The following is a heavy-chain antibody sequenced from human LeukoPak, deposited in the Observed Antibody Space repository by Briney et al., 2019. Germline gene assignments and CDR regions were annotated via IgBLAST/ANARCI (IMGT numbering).Heavy chain of an antibody. D-gene: IGHD5-12*01. Sequence: GGSLRLSCAASGFTFSSHSMNWVRQAPGKGLEWVSSISSSSSYIYYADSVKGRFTISRDNAKNSLYLQMNSLRAEDTAVYYCASGYDSNFDYWGQGTLVTVSS. V-gene: IGHV3-21*01. CDR1: GFTFSSHS. CDR3: ASGYDSNFDY. CDR2: ISSSSSYI. J-gene: IGHJ4*02.